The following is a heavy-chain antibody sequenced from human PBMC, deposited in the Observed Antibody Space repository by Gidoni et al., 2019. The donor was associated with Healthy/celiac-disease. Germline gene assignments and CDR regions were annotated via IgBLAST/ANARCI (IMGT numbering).Heavy chain of an antibody. CDR2: IYYSGST. V-gene: IGHV4-39*01. CDR3: ARQVRNRGYSSSFNWFDP. CDR1: GASISSSSYY. D-gene: IGHD6-13*01. Sequence: QLQLQESGPGLVKPSETLSLTCTVSGASISSSSYYWGWIRQPPGKGLEWIGSIYYSGSTYYNPSLKSRVTISVDTSKNQFSLKLSSVTAADTAVYYCARQVRNRGYSSSFNWFDPWGQGTLVTVSS. J-gene: IGHJ5*02.